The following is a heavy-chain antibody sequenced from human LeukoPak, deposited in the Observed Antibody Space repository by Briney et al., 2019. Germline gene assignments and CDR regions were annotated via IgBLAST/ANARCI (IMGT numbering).Heavy chain of an antibody. CDR2: ISYDGSNK. Sequence: PGRSLRLSCAASGFTFSSYGMHWVRQAPGKGLEWVAVISYDGSNKYYAGSVKGRFTISRDNSKNTLYLQMNSLRAEDTAVYYCAKVPGGYSYGYDAFDIWGQGTMVTVSS. J-gene: IGHJ3*02. CDR1: GFTFSSYG. V-gene: IGHV3-30*18. D-gene: IGHD5-18*01. CDR3: AKVPGGYSYGYDAFDI.